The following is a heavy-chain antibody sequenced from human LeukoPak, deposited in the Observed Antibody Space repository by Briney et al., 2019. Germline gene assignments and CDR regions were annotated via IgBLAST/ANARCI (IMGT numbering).Heavy chain of an antibody. D-gene: IGHD2-2*01. Sequence: SETLSLTCAVYGGSFSGYYWSWIRQAPGKGLEWIGSIYHTGSTFYNPSLKSRLTISVDSSMNQFSLKMRFVTAADTAVYYCARDLYDSSTQHHPPHFDSWGQGTLVTVSS. CDR3: ARDLYDSSTQHHPPHFDS. CDR1: GGSFSGYY. J-gene: IGHJ4*02. V-gene: IGHV4-34*01. CDR2: IYHTGST.